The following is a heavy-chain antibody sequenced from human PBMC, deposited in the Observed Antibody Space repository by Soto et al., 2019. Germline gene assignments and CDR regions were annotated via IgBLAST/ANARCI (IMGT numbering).Heavy chain of an antibody. CDR3: ARPRSGQWLAMGWYFDL. D-gene: IGHD6-19*01. CDR2: IYYSGST. Sequence: PSETLSLTCTVSGGSISSSSYYRGWIRQPPGKGLEWIGSIYYSGSTYYNPSLKSRVTISVDASKNQFSLKLSSVTAADTAVYYCARPRSGQWLAMGWYFDLWGRGTLVTVSS. J-gene: IGHJ2*01. CDR1: GGSISSSSYY. V-gene: IGHV4-39*01.